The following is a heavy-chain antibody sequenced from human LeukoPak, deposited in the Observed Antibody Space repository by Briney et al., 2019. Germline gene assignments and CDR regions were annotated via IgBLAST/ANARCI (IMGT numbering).Heavy chain of an antibody. D-gene: IGHD3-22*01. J-gene: IGHJ5*02. CDR2: VYSSGNT. CDR3: ARAGTYDSLIS. V-gene: IGHV4-39*07. CDR1: GGSITSGSFY. Sequence: SETLSLTCTVSGGSITSGSFYWGWVRQPPGKGLEWIASVYSSGNTYYKPSLQSRLTISLDTSKNQFSLKVSSVTAADTAVYYCARAGTYDSLISWGQGTLVTVSS.